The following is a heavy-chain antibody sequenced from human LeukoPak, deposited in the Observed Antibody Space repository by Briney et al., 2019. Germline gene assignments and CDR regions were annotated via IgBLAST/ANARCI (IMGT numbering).Heavy chain of an antibody. Sequence: GRSLRLSCAASGFTFSSYAMHWVRQAPGKGLEWVAVISYDGSNKYYADSVKGRFTISRDNSKNTLYLQMNSLRAEDTAVYYCARDLEWKLPSPLGYWGQGTLVTVSS. CDR2: ISYDGSNK. J-gene: IGHJ4*02. V-gene: IGHV3-30-3*01. CDR1: GFTFSSYA. CDR3: ARDLEWKLPSPLGY. D-gene: IGHD1-26*01.